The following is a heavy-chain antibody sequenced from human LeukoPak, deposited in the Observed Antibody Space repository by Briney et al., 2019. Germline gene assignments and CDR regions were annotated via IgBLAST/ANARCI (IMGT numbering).Heavy chain of an antibody. V-gene: IGHV1-18*04. CDR2: ISAYNGNT. J-gene: IGHJ4*02. Sequence: GASVKVSCKASGYTFTGYYMHWVRQAPGQGLEWMGWISAYNGNTNYAQKLQGRVTMTTDTSTSTVYMELSSLRFEDTAVYYCARVAHCGGDCYLGDWGQGTLVTVSS. D-gene: IGHD2-21*02. CDR1: GYTFTGYY. CDR3: ARVAHCGGDCYLGD.